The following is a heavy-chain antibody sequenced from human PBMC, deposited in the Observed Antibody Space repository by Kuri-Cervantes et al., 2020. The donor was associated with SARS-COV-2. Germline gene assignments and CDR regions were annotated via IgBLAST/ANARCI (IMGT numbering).Heavy chain of an antibody. CDR1: GFTFSSYA. J-gene: IGHJ5*02. D-gene: IGHD5-12*01. V-gene: IGHV3-30-3*01. CDR3: ARSGGYSSFKFYINCFDP. Sequence: GESLKISCAASGFTFSSYAMHWVRQAPGKGLEWVAVISYDGSNKYYADSVKGRFTISRDNSKSTVYLQMNSLRPEDTALYYCARSGGYSSFKFYINCFDPWGQGTQVTVSS. CDR2: ISYDGSNK.